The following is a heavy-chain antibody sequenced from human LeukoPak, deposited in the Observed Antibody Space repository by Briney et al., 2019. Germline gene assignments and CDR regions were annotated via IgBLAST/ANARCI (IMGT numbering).Heavy chain of an antibody. Sequence: SETLSLTCAVSGYSISSGYYWGWIRQPPGKGQEWIGSIYHSGSTYYNPSLKSRVTISVDTSKNQFSLKLSSVTAADTAVYYCARHRSGPNAFDIWGQGTMVTVSS. CDR3: ARHRSGPNAFDI. CDR2: IYHSGST. CDR1: GYSISSGYY. J-gene: IGHJ3*02. D-gene: IGHD3-3*01. V-gene: IGHV4-38-2*01.